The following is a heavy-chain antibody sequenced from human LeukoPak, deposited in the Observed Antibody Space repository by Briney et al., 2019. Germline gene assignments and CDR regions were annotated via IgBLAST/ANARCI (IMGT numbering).Heavy chain of an antibody. Sequence: PGGSLRLSCAASGFTFSNYVLHWVRQAPGKGLEWVSVIYSGGSTYYADSVKGRFTISRDNSKNTLYLQMNSLRAEDTAVYYCAREIGVAGRVNWFDPWGQGTLVTVSS. V-gene: IGHV3-53*01. CDR1: GFTFSNYV. CDR3: AREIGVAGRVNWFDP. CDR2: IYSGGST. J-gene: IGHJ5*02. D-gene: IGHD6-19*01.